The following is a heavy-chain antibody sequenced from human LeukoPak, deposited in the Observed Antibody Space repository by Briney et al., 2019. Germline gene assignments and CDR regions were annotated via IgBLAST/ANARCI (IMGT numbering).Heavy chain of an antibody. CDR2: ISSSSSYI. J-gene: IGHJ4*02. CDR1: GFTFSSYS. V-gene: IGHV3-21*01. Sequence: PGGSLRLSCAASGFTFSSYSMNWVRQAPGKGLEWVSSISSSSSYIYYADSVKGRFTISRDNAKNSLYLRMNSLRAEDTAVYYCARDLIAALDYWGQGTLVTVSS. CDR3: ARDLIAALDY. D-gene: IGHD6-6*01.